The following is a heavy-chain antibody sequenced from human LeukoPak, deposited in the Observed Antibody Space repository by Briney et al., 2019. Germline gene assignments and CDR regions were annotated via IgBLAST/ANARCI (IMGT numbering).Heavy chain of an antibody. Sequence: GGSLRLSCAASGFTFSSYSMNWVRQAPGKGLEWVSSISSSSGYIYYADSVKGRFTISRDNAKNSLYLQMNSLRAEDTAVYYCARDSTSGGAYYFDYWGQGTLVTVSS. J-gene: IGHJ4*02. CDR2: ISSSSGYI. V-gene: IGHV3-21*01. CDR1: GFTFSSYS. CDR3: ARDSTSGGAYYFDY. D-gene: IGHD2-15*01.